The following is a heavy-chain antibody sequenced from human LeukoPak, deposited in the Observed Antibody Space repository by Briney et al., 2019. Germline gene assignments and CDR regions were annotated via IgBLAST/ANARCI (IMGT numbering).Heavy chain of an antibody. CDR2: INHSGST. J-gene: IGHJ4*02. V-gene: IGHV4-34*01. CDR1: GGSFSGYY. D-gene: IGHD1-26*01. Sequence: SETLSLTCAAYGGSFSGYYWSWIRQPPGKGLEWIGEINHSGSTNYNPSLKSRVTISVDTSKNQFSLKLSSVTAADTAVYYCARRGWELLGYYWGQGTLVTVSS. CDR3: ARRGWELLGYY.